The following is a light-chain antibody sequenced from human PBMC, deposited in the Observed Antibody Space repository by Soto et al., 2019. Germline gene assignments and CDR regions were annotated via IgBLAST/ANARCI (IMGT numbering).Light chain of an antibody. CDR2: GAS. Sequence: EIVMTQSPATLSVSPGERATLSCRASQSVSSNLAWYQQKPGQAPRLLIYGASTRATGIPDRFSGSGSGTEFTLTISSLQSEDFAVYYCQQYVHWPPGTFGQGTKVDIK. J-gene: IGKJ1*01. CDR1: QSVSSN. CDR3: QQYVHWPPGT. V-gene: IGKV3D-15*01.